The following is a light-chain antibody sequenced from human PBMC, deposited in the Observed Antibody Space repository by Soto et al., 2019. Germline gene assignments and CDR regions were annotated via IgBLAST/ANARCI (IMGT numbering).Light chain of an antibody. Sequence: DIQMTQSPSTLSGAVGARVTITCRASQTISSWLAWYQQKPGKAPKLLIYDASSLESGVPSRFSGSGSGTDFTLTISSLQPDDFATYYCQSETFGQGTKVDIK. J-gene: IGKJ1*01. CDR3: QSET. CDR2: DAS. V-gene: IGKV1-5*01. CDR1: QTISSW.